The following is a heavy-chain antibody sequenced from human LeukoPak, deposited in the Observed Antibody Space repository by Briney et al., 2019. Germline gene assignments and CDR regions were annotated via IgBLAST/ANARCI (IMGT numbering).Heavy chain of an antibody. D-gene: IGHD3-22*01. CDR2: IYYSGST. CDR3: ASGKYYDSSGYLPTGWFDP. CDR1: GGSISSGDYY. Sequence: SETLSLTCTVSGGSISSGDYYWSWIRQPPGKDLEWIGYIYYSGSTYYNPSLKSRVTISVDTSKNQFSLKLSSVTAADTAVYYCASGKYYDSSGYLPTGWFDPWGQGTLVTVSS. V-gene: IGHV4-30-4*01. J-gene: IGHJ5*02.